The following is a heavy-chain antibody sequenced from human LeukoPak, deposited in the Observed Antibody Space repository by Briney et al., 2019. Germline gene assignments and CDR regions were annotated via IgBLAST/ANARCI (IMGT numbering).Heavy chain of an antibody. CDR1: GFTLSGYW. J-gene: IGHJ4*02. V-gene: IGHV3-7*01. Sequence: PGGSLRLSCAASGFTLSGYWMSWVRQAPGKGLEWVANIKQDGSETYYVDSVKGRFTISRDNAKNSLYLQMNSLRDEDTAVYYCARARLGSATYPYFEYWGQGTLVTVSS. CDR3: ARARLGSATYPYFEY. CDR2: IKQDGSET. D-gene: IGHD3-16*01.